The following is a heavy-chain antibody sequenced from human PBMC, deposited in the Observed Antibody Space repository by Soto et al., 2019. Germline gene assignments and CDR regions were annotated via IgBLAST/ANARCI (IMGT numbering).Heavy chain of an antibody. Sequence: GGSLRLSCAASGFTFSSYAMSWVRQAPGKGLEWVSAISGSGGSTYYADSGKGRFTISRDNSKNTLYLQMNSLRAEDTAVYYCAKEDIVVVVAATPPFDYWGQGTLVTVSS. V-gene: IGHV3-23*01. CDR1: GFTFSSYA. D-gene: IGHD2-15*01. J-gene: IGHJ4*02. CDR3: AKEDIVVVVAATPPFDY. CDR2: ISGSGGST.